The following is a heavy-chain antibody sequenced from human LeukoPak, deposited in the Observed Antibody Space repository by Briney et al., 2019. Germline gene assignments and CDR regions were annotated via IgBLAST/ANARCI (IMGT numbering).Heavy chain of an antibody. Sequence: PSETLSLTCTVSGDSISSRNHYCCWLRRSPEKRLEWIASIYYSGDTYYNPSLKSRVTISVDTTKNHFSLKLTSVTASDTAVYYCARSIGMLYTVGGFDPWGRGAVVTASS. CDR2: IYYSGDT. CDR3: ARSIGMLYTVGGFDP. J-gene: IGHJ5*02. CDR1: GDSISSRNHY. V-gene: IGHV4-39*02. D-gene: IGHD2-8*01.